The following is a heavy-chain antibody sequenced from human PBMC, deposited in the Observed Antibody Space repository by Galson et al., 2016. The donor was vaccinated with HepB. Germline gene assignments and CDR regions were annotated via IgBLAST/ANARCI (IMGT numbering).Heavy chain of an antibody. V-gene: IGHV3-30*04. J-gene: IGHJ4*02. CDR1: GFTFGSYA. D-gene: IGHD3-3*01. Sequence: SLRLSCAASGFTFGSYAMHWVRQAPGKGLEWVAVISYDENSKFYADSVKGRFSISRDNSNNTLYLQLNSLGSEDTAVYYCASTRGGRFWSDYEGLNYWGQGTLVIVST. CDR2: ISYDENSK. CDR3: ASTRGGRFWSDYEGLNY.